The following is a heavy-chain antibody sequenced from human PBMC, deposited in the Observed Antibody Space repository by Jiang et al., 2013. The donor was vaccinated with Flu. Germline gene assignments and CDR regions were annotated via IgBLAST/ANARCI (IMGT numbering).Heavy chain of an antibody. Sequence: RVTISVDTSKNQFSLKLSSVTAADTAVYYCARVTIPQYYYGSGRWGLDYWGQGTLVTVSS. V-gene: IGHV4-34*01. D-gene: IGHD3-10*01. J-gene: IGHJ4*02. CDR3: ARVTIPQYYYGSGRWGLDY.